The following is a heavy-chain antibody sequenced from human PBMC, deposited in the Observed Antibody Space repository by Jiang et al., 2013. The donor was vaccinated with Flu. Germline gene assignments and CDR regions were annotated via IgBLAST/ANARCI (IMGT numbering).Heavy chain of an antibody. D-gene: IGHD3-10*01. CDR3: AKDPTRTTRITMVRGVIY. Sequence: LLESGGGVVQPGGSLRLSCAASGFTFSSYGMHWVRQAPGKGLEWVAFIRYDGSNKYYADSVKGRFTISRDNSKNTLYLQMNSLRAEDTAVYYCAKDPTRTTRITMVRGVIYWGQGTLVTVSS. CDR1: GFTFSSYG. J-gene: IGHJ4*02. CDR2: IRYDGSNK. V-gene: IGHV3-30*02.